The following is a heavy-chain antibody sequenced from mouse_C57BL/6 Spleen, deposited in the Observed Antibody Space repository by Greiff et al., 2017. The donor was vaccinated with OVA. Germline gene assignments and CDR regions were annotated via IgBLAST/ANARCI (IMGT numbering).Heavy chain of an antibody. CDR2: SRNKANDYTT. D-gene: IGHD2-1*01. J-gene: IGHJ3*01. V-gene: IGHV7-1*01. CDR1: GFTFSDFY. CDR3: ARDDIYYGNPFAY. Sequence: EVQVVESGGGLVQSGRSLRLSCATSGFTFSDFYMEWVRQAPGKGLEWIAASRNKANDYTTEYSASVKGRFIVSRDTSQSILYLQMNALRAEDTAIYYCARDDIYYGNPFAYWGQGTLVTVSA.